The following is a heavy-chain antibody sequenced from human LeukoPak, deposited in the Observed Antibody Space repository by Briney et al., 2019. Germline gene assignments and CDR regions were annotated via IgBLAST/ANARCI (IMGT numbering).Heavy chain of an antibody. Sequence: HPGGSLRLSCVASGFTFSSFWMSWVRQAPGKGLEFVANIDQDGSVRNYVDSVKGRFIISRDNAKNSLYLQMDSLRAEDTAVYFYARDPGSSSFDYWGLGTPVTVSS. V-gene: IGHV3-7*01. CDR2: IDQDGSVR. D-gene: IGHD6-13*01. J-gene: IGHJ4*02. CDR3: ARDPGSSSFDY. CDR1: GFTFSSFW.